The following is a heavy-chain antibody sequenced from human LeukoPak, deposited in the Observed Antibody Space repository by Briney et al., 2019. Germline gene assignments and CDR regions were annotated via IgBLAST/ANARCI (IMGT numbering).Heavy chain of an antibody. CDR3: ARDLLLWFGDSGDY. D-gene: IGHD3-10*01. Sequence: GASVKVSCKASGYTFTGYYMHWVRQAPRQGLEWMGWINPNSGGTNYAQKFRGRVTMTRDTSISTAYMELSRLRSDDTAVYYCARDLLLWFGDSGDYWGQGTLVTVSS. CDR1: GYTFTGYY. V-gene: IGHV1-2*02. CDR2: INPNSGGT. J-gene: IGHJ4*02.